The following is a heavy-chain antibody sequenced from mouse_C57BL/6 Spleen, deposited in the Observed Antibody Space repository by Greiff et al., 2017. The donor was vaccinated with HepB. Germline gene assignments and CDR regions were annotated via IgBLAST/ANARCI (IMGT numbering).Heavy chain of an antibody. Sequence: QVQLKQPGAELVRPGSSVKLSCKASGYTFTSYWMHWVKQRPIQGLEWIGNIDPSDSETHYNQKFKDKATLTVDKSSSTAYMQLSSLTSEDSAVYYCARVDYDGAWFAYWGQGTLVTVSA. CDR2: IDPSDSET. D-gene: IGHD2-4*01. CDR1: GYTFTSYW. J-gene: IGHJ3*01. CDR3: ARVDYDGAWFAY. V-gene: IGHV1-52*01.